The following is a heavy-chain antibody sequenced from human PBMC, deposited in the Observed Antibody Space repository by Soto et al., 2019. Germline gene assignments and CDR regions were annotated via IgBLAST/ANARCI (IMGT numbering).Heavy chain of an antibody. CDR3: AREADYAPSYFDY. CDR1: GFTFSSYS. CDR2: ISSSSSYI. J-gene: IGHJ4*02. Sequence: GGSLRLSCAASGFTFSSYSMNWVRQAPGEGLEWVSSISSSSSYIYYADSVKGRFTISRDNAKNSLYLQMNSLRAEDTAVYYCAREADYAPSYFDYWGQGTLVTVSS. D-gene: IGHD4-17*01. V-gene: IGHV3-21*01.